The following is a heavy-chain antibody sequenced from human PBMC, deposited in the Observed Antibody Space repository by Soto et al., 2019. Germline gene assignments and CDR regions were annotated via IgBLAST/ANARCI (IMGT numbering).Heavy chain of an antibody. D-gene: IGHD3-16*01. CDR3: ARAMGGRGNWFDP. J-gene: IGHJ5*02. V-gene: IGHV3-53*01. CDR1: GFTVSSNY. Sequence: ESGGGLIQPGGSLRLSCAASGFTVSSNYMSWVRQAPGKGLEWVSVIYSGGSTYYADSVKGRFTISRDNSKNTLYLQMNSLRAEDTAVYYCARAMGGRGNWFDPWGQGTLATVSS. CDR2: IYSGGST.